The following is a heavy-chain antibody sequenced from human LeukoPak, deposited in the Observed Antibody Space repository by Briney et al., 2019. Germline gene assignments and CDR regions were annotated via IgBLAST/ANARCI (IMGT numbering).Heavy chain of an antibody. V-gene: IGHV3-7*01. CDR2: IKQDGNEK. CDR3: ARALGRLQPYYYYYGMDV. J-gene: IGHJ6*04. CDR1: RFTFSSYW. Sequence: GGSLRLSCAASRFTFSSYWMGWVRQAPGKGLEWVANIKQDGNEKYYVDSVKGRFTISRDNAKNSLYLQMNSLRAEDTAVYYCARALGRLQPYYYYYGMDVWGEGATVTVSS. D-gene: IGHD5-24*01.